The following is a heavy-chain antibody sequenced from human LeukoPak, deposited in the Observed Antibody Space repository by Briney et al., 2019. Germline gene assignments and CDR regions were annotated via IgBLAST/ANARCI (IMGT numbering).Heavy chain of an antibody. CDR3: ARGDILTGYDFDY. V-gene: IGHV1-69*04. D-gene: IGHD3-9*01. Sequence: ASVKVSCKASGGAFSSYAISWVRQAPGQGLEWMGRIIPILGIANYAQKFQGRVTITADKSTSTAYMELSSLRSEDTVVYYCARGDILTGYDFDYWGQGTLVTVSS. CDR1: GGAFSSYA. J-gene: IGHJ4*02. CDR2: IIPILGIA.